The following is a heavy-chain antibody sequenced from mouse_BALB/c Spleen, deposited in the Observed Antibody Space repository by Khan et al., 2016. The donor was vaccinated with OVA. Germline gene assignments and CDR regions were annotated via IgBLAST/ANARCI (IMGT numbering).Heavy chain of an antibody. Sequence: QVQLQQSGAELARPGASVKMSCKASGYTFTSYTIHWVKLRPGQGLEWIGYINPNTGYTNYNQKFKDKATLTADKSSTTVYMQLSSLTSYDSADYTCVRYGAYYGKDGWFAYWGQGTLVTVSA. CDR2: INPNTGYT. V-gene: IGHV1-4*01. CDR3: VRYGAYYGKDGWFAY. CDR1: GYTFTSYT. D-gene: IGHD1-1*01. J-gene: IGHJ3*01.